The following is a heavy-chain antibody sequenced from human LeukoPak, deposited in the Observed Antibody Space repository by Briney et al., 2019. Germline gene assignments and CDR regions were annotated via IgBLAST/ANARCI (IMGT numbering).Heavy chain of an antibody. J-gene: IGHJ3*02. V-gene: IGHV4-4*09. Sequence: PSETLSFTCTVSGGSISSYYWSWIRQPPGKGLEWIGYIYTSGSTNYNPSLKSRVTISVDTSKNQCSLKLSSVTAADTAVYYCARLSYYDSSGYPDAFDIWGQGTMVTVSS. D-gene: IGHD3-22*01. CDR2: IYTSGST. CDR1: GGSISSYY. CDR3: ARLSYYDSSGYPDAFDI.